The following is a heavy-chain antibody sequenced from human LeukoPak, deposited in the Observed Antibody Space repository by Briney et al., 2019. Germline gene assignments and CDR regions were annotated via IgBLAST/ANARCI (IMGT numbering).Heavy chain of an antibody. CDR2: IYNSGGR. CDR3: ARDCSASSSDYSPLGY. D-gene: IGHD3-22*01. J-gene: IGHJ4*02. CDR1: GFTLSSKY. Sequence: GGSLRLSCAASGFTLSSKYMSWVRQAPGKGLEGLSVIYNSGGRYYAESVKSRFSISRDNYKNTLYLKMNSLRVEDTAVYFCARDCSASSSDYSPLGYWGEGTLVTVSS. V-gene: IGHV3-66*01.